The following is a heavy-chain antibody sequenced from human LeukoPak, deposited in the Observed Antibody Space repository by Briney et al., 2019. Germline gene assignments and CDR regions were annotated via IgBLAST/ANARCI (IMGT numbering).Heavy chain of an antibody. CDR1: GFTFSTYT. CDR3: ATYDSSGYYYDFDY. V-gene: IGHV3-21*01. CDR2: ISTSSIYI. D-gene: IGHD3-22*01. Sequence: GGSLRLSCAASGFTFSTYTMNWVRQAPGKGLEWVSSISTSSIYIYYAGSLKGRFTISRDNAKNSLYLQMSSLRAEDTAMYYCATYDSSGYYYDFDYWGQGTLVTVSS. J-gene: IGHJ4*02.